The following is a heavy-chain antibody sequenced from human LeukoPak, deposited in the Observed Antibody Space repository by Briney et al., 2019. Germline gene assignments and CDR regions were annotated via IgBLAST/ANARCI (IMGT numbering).Heavy chain of an antibody. Sequence: EASVKVSCKASGGTFSSYAISWVRQAPGQGLEWMGGIIPIFGTANYAQKFQGRVTITTDESTSTAYMELSSLRSEDTAVYYCATGRYGDYYMDVWGKGTTVTVSS. J-gene: IGHJ6*03. CDR1: GGTFSSYA. D-gene: IGHD3-10*01. V-gene: IGHV1-69*05. CDR2: IIPIFGTA. CDR3: ATGRYGDYYMDV.